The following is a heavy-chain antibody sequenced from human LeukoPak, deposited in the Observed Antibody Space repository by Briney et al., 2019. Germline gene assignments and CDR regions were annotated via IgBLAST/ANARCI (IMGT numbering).Heavy chain of an antibody. V-gene: IGHV3-11*04. J-gene: IGHJ4*02. CDR1: GFTFNDYY. Sequence: PGGSLRLSCTGSGFTFNDYYMSWVRQAPGKGLEWLSFISAGGYPIYYADSVRGRFTISRDNAKNSLYLQMNSLRAEDTAVYYCARGGGAPPHWGQGTLVTVSS. CDR3: ARGGGAPPH. CDR2: ISAGGYPI. D-gene: IGHD3-16*01.